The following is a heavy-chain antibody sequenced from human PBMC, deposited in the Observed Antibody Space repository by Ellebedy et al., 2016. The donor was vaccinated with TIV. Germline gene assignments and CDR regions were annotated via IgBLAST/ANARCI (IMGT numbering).Heavy chain of an antibody. J-gene: IGHJ3*02. CDR2: INPSGGST. D-gene: IGHD3-22*01. CDR3: ARVLGRYDSSGYYLDDAFDI. Sequence: AASVKVSCKASGYTFTSYYMHWVRQAPGQGLEWMGIINPSGGSTSYAQKFQGRVTMTRDTSTSTVYMELSSLRSEDTAVYYCARVLGRYDSSGYYLDDAFDIWGQGTMVTVSS. V-gene: IGHV1-46*01. CDR1: GYTFTSYY.